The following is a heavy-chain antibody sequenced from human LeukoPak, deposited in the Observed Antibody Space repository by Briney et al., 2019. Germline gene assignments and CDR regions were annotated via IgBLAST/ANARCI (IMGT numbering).Heavy chain of an antibody. D-gene: IGHD2-2*01. J-gene: IGHJ4*02. CDR1: GFTVSSNY. CDR2: IYSGGGT. V-gene: IGHV3-53*01. Sequence: GGSLRLSCAASGFTVSSNYMSWVRQAPGKGLEWVSVIYSGGGTYYADSVKGRFTISRDNSKNTLYLQMNSLRAEDTAVYYCAKYWDIVVVPAAPFDYWGQGTLVTVSS. CDR3: AKYWDIVVVPAAPFDY.